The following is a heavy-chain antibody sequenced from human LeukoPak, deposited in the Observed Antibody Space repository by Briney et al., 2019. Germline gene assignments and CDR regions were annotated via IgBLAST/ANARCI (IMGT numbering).Heavy chain of an antibody. CDR3: ARDGYSYGYRNWYFDL. V-gene: IGHV4-59*01. D-gene: IGHD5-18*01. CDR2: IYYSGST. CDR1: GGSISSYY. Sequence: PSETLSLTCTVSGGSISSYYWSWIRQPPGKGLEWIGYIYYSGSTNYNPSLKSRVTISVDTSKNQFSLKLSSVTAADTAVYYCARDGYSYGYRNWYFDLWGRGTLVTVSS. J-gene: IGHJ2*01.